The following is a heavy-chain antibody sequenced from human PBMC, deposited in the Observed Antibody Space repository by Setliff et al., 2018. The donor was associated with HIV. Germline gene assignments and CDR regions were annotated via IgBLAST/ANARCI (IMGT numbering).Heavy chain of an antibody. CDR1: GGRFRTYA. CDR3: ARDIPHDYTFWSGSTRFDP. D-gene: IGHD3-3*01. CDR2: IIPMLGTA. J-gene: IGHJ5*02. V-gene: IGHV1-69*10. Sequence: SVKVSCKASGGRFRTYAISWVRQAPGQGLEWMGGIIPMLGTANYARDFQGKVTITADKSTTTAYMELSSLRSEDTAVYYCARDIPHDYTFWSGSTRFDPWGQGTLVTVSS.